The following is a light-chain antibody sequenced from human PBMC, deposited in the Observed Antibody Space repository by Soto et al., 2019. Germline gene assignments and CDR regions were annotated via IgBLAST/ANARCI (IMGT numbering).Light chain of an antibody. V-gene: IGKV1-33*01. CDR2: DAS. CDR1: QDIRKY. CDR3: QQYDTLPIT. J-gene: IGKJ5*01. Sequence: DIQMTQSPSSLSASVGDRVTITCQASQDIRKYLNWYQQKPGKAPKFLIYDASNLETGVPSRFSGSGSGTDFTFTISSLQPEDIATYYCQQYDTLPITFGQGTRLEIK.